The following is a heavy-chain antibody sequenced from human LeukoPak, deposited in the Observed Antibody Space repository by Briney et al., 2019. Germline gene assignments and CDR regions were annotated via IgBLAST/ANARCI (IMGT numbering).Heavy chain of an antibody. D-gene: IGHD3-10*01. CDR2: IKSKTDGGTT. Sequence: GGSLRLSCAASGFTFSNAWMNWVRQAPGKGLEWVGRIKSKTDGGTTDYAAPVKGRFTISRDDSKNTLYLQMNSLKTEATAVYYCTADEYYGSGSYYKRVPTPRVYWGQGTLVTVSS. J-gene: IGHJ4*02. V-gene: IGHV3-15*07. CDR3: TADEYYGSGSYYKRVPTPRVY. CDR1: GFTFSNAW.